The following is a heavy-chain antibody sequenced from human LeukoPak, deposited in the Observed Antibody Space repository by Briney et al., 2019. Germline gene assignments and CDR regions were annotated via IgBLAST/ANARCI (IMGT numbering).Heavy chain of an antibody. Sequence: SETLSLTCAVYGGSFSGYYWSWIRQPPGKGLEWIGEINHSGSTNYNPSLKSRVTISVDTSKNQFSLKLSSVTAADTAVYYCARQYSSSWGDFDYWGQGTLVTVSS. J-gene: IGHJ4*02. CDR1: GGSFSGYY. V-gene: IGHV4-34*01. CDR3: ARQYSSSWGDFDY. CDR2: INHSGST. D-gene: IGHD6-13*01.